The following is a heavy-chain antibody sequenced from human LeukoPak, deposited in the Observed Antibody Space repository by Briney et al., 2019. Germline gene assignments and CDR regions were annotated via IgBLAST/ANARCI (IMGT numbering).Heavy chain of an antibody. CDR1: GFTVSSNY. Sequence: GGSLRLSCAASGFTVSSNYMSWVRQAPGKGLEWVSVIYSGGSTYYADSVKGRFTISRDNSKNTLYLQMNSLRAEDTAVYYCASERQGYSSGWYYFDYWGQGTLVTVSS. J-gene: IGHJ4*02. D-gene: IGHD6-19*01. CDR3: ASERQGYSSGWYYFDY. V-gene: IGHV3-53*01. CDR2: IYSGGST.